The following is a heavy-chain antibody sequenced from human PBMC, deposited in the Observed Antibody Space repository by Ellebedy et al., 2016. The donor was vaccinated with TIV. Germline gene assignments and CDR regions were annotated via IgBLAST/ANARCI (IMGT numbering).Heavy chain of an antibody. V-gene: IGHV3-30*18. CDR1: GFTLSNSV. CDR2: ISYDGSKT. J-gene: IGHJ4*02. Sequence: GESLKISCAASGFTLSNSVIHWIRQAPGKGLEWVAVISYDGSKTYYADSVKGRFTISRDNSRSTLYLQMNSLRAEDRAVYYWAKASGSSGNTNYYFDYWGQGTLVTVSS. D-gene: IGHD3-22*01. CDR3: AKASGSSGNTNYYFDY.